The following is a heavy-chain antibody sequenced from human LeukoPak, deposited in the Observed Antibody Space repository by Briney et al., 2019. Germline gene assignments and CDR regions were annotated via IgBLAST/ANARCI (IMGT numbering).Heavy chain of an antibody. Sequence: GGSLRLTCAASGFTFTNYWMTWVRQAPGKGLELVADIKQDGSWANYVQSVKGRFTISRDNAKDSLYLQMYSLRAEDTAVYYCTTAAPTHEFDYWGQGTLVTVSS. V-gene: IGHV3-7*05. CDR1: GFTFTNYW. CDR2: IKQDGSWA. D-gene: IGHD1-1*01. CDR3: TTAAPTHEFDY. J-gene: IGHJ4*02.